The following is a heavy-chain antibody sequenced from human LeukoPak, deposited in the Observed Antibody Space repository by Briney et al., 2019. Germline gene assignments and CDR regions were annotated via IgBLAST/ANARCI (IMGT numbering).Heavy chain of an antibody. D-gene: IGHD4-17*01. Sequence: SQTLSLTCTVSGGSISSGGYYWSWIRQPPGKGLEWIGYIYHSGSTYYNPSLKSRVTISVDRTKNQFSLKLSSVTAADTAVYYCARVAHGDYHDYWGQGTLVTVSS. CDR1: GGSISSGGYY. J-gene: IGHJ4*02. V-gene: IGHV4-30-2*01. CDR3: ARVAHGDYHDY. CDR2: IYHSGST.